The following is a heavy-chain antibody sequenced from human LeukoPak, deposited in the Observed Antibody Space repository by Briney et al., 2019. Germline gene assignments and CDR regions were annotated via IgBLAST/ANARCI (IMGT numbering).Heavy chain of an antibody. CDR1: GYTFTGYY. V-gene: IGHV1-2*02. CDR2: ITPNSGGT. J-gene: IGHJ5*02. D-gene: IGHD4-17*01. Sequence: ASVKVSFKASGYTFTGYYMHWVRQAPGQGLEWMGWITPNSGGTNYAQKFQGRVTMTRDTSISTAYMELSRLRSDDTAVYYCAREDYGDYDRWFDPWGQGTLVTVSS. CDR3: AREDYGDYDRWFDP.